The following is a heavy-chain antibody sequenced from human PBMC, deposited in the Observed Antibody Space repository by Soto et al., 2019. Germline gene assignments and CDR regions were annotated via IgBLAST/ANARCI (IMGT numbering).Heavy chain of an antibody. V-gene: IGHV4-30-2*01. CDR1: GGSISSGGYS. Sequence: QLQLRESGSGLVKPSQTLSLTCAVSGGSISSGGYSWSWIRQPPGKGLEWIGYIYHSGSTYYNPSLKSRVTISVDRSKNQFSLKVSSVTAADTAVYYCARVPDRWGQGTLVTVSS. CDR3: ARVPDR. J-gene: IGHJ5*02. CDR2: IYHSGST. D-gene: IGHD2-2*01.